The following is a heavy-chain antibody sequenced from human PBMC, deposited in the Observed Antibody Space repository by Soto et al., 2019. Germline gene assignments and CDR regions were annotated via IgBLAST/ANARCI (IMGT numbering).Heavy chain of an antibody. CDR3: ATPYSSSWFSPFDY. D-gene: IGHD6-13*01. Sequence: EVQLLESGGGLVQPGGSLRLSCAASGFTFGSYAMSWVRQAPGKGLEWVSSIGAGYGTYYADSFKGRFTISRDNSKNTLYLQMNSLRAEDTAIYYCATPYSSSWFSPFDYWGQGSLVTVSS. CDR1: GFTFGSYA. CDR2: IGAGYGT. V-gene: IGHV3-23*01. J-gene: IGHJ4*02.